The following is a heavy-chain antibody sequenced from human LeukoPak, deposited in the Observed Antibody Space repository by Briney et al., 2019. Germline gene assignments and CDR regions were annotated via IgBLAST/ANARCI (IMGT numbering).Heavy chain of an antibody. CDR1: GFTFSSYS. Sequence: TGGSLRLSCAASGFTFSSYSMNWVRQAPGKGLEWVSSISSSSSYIYYADSVKGRFTISRDNAKNSLYLQMNSLRAEDTAVYYCARDGGYYYSSYAVAVWGQGTTVTVSS. J-gene: IGHJ6*02. D-gene: IGHD3-10*01. CDR2: ISSSSSYI. V-gene: IGHV3-21*01. CDR3: ARDGGYYYSSYAVAV.